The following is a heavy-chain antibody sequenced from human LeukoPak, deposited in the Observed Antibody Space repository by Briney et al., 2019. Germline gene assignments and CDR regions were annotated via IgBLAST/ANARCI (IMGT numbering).Heavy chain of an antibody. D-gene: IGHD5-18*01. CDR2: INPDSGGT. Sequence: ASVKVSCKASGYTFTAYYMHWVRQAPGQGLEWMGWINPDSGGTNYAQKFQGRVTMTRDTSISTAHMELNRLTSDDTAVYHCARDRSPAPGRSYGRGHFDYWGQGTLVTVSS. CDR3: ARDRSPAPGRSYGRGHFDY. V-gene: IGHV1-2*02. CDR1: GYTFTAYY. J-gene: IGHJ4*02.